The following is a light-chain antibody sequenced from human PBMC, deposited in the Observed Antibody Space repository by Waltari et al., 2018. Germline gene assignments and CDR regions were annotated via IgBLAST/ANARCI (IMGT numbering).Light chain of an antibody. V-gene: IGKV1-39*01. Sequence: DVQLTQSPSSLSASVGDRVTISCRASQNIDIYLNWYQQKPGKAPNLLIYGASNLQSGVPSRFSGSGSGTDFTLTISNLQAEDVAVYYCQQYYRTPRTFGQGTKVEIK. CDR3: QQYYRTPRT. CDR1: QNIDIY. J-gene: IGKJ1*01. CDR2: GAS.